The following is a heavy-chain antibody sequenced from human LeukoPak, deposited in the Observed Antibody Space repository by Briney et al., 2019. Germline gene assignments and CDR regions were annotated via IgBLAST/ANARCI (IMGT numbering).Heavy chain of an antibody. Sequence: GGSLRLSCAASGFTFSSYAMHWVRQAPGKGLEWVAVISYDGGNKYYADSVKGRFTISRDNSKNTLYLQMNSLRAEDTAVYYCARPGDSSSWYYFDYWGQGTLVTVSS. CDR3: ARPGDSSSWYYFDY. CDR2: ISYDGGNK. J-gene: IGHJ4*02. V-gene: IGHV3-30-3*01. D-gene: IGHD6-13*01. CDR1: GFTFSSYA.